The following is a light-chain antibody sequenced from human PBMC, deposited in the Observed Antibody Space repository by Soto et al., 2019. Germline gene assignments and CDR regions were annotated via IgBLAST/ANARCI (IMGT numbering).Light chain of an antibody. CDR3: GSYTQFRPWSCV. V-gene: IGLV2-14*01. CDR1: SGDIGSYNR. J-gene: IGLJ1*01. Sequence: QSDLNQPASVSGSPGQSITISCTGTSGDIGSYNRVSWYQQHPGKAPKLIIYEVTDRPSGVSNRFSGSKSGNTASLTISGLLVLDEAESSCGSYTQFRPWSCVF. CDR2: EVT.